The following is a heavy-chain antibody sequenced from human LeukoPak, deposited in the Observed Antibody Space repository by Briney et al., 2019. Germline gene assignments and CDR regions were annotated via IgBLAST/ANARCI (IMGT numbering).Heavy chain of an antibody. J-gene: IGHJ4*02. CDR3: ARGQYSGSCFDN. CDR2: IYYSGST. V-gene: IGHV4-59*01. D-gene: IGHD1-26*01. CDR1: GGSISNYL. Sequence: PSETLSLTCTVSGGSISNYLWSWIRQPPGKGLEWIGYIYYSGSTNYNPSLKSRVTILVDTSKNQFSLKVSSATAADTAVYYCARGQYSGSCFDNWGQGSLVTVSS.